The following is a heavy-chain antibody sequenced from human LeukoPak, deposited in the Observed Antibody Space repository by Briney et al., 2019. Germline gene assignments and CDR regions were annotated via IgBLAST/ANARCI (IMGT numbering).Heavy chain of an antibody. V-gene: IGHV4-39*07. CDR2: IYHSGST. J-gene: IGHJ4*02. Sequence: TPSETLSLTCTVSGGSISSSSYYWGWIRQPPGKGLEWIGEIYHSGSTNYNPSLKSRVTISVDKSKNQFSLKLSSVTAADTAVYYCARDLAAADHDYWGQGTLVTVSS. CDR3: ARDLAAADHDY. D-gene: IGHD6-13*01. CDR1: GGSISSSSYY.